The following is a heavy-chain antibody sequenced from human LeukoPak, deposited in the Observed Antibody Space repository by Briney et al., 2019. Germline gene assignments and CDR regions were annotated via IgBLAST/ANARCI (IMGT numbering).Heavy chain of an antibody. CDR2: MNSNIGNT. D-gene: IGHD3-22*01. V-gene: IGHV1-8*02. CDR3: ARGLGWYYYDSSGAFDP. Sequence: GASVKVSCEASGYTFTSYDINWVRQAPGQGLEWMGWMNSNIGNTGYAQKFQGRVTMTRNTSISTAYMELSSLRSEDTAVYYCARGLGWYYYDSSGAFDPWGQGTLVTVSS. J-gene: IGHJ5*02. CDR1: GYTFTSYD.